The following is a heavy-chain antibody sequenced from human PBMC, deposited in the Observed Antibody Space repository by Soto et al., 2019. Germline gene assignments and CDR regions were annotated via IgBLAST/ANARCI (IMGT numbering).Heavy chain of an antibody. V-gene: IGHV3-23*01. CDR2: VGRGDST. CDR3: AKDVPMSIAARPGPDSAPPVGAFDI. D-gene: IGHD6-6*01. Sequence: EVQLLESGGGLVQPGGSLRLSCAASGFSFSTYAMSWVRQAPGKGLEWVSTVGRGDSTFYADSVRGRFTISRDNSNNALFLQMNSLRAEDTAVYYCAKDVPMSIAARPGPDSAPPVGAFDIWGQGTMVTVSS. CDR1: GFSFSTYA. J-gene: IGHJ3*02.